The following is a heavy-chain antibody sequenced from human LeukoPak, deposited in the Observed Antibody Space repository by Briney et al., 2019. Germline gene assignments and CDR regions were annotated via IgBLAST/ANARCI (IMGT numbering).Heavy chain of an antibody. D-gene: IGHD3-10*01. CDR2: ISWDGGST. CDR3: AKDRGPAYGSGTLIDY. CDR1: GFTFDDYA. Sequence: GGSLRLSCAASGFTFDDYAMHWVRQAPGKGLEWVSLISWDGGSTYYADSVKGRFTISRDNSKNSLYLQMNSLRAEDAALYYCAKDRGPAYGSGTLIDYWGQGTLVTVSS. J-gene: IGHJ4*02. V-gene: IGHV3-43D*03.